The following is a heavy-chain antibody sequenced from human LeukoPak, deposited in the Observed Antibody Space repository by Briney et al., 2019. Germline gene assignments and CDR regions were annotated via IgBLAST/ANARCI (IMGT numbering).Heavy chain of an antibody. V-gene: IGHV3-15*01. Sequence: SGGSLRLSCAASGFTFSNAWMSWVRQAPGKGLEWVGRIKSKTDGGTTDYAAPVKGRFTIPRDDSKNTLYLQMNSLKTEDTAVYYCTTRPTYYDFPRDYWGQGTLVTVSS. J-gene: IGHJ4*02. CDR3: TTRPTYYDFPRDY. CDR1: GFTFSNAW. D-gene: IGHD3-3*01. CDR2: IKSKTDGGTT.